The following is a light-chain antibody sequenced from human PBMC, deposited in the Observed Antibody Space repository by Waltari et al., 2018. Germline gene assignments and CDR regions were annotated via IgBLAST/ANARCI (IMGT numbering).Light chain of an antibody. Sequence: ETVMTQSPATLSVFPRERATLPCRASQSIGSNLAWYQKKPGQAPRLLIYGASTRATGLPARFSGSGSGTEFTLTITSLQSEDFAVYYCQQYNNWPPNTFGGGTKVEIK. V-gene: IGKV3D-15*01. J-gene: IGKJ4*01. CDR2: GAS. CDR3: QQYNNWPPNT. CDR1: QSIGSN.